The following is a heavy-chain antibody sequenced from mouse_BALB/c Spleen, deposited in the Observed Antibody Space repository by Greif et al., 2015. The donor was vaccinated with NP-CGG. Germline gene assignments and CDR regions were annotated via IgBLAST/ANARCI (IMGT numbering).Heavy chain of an antibody. CDR2: IDPANGNT. J-gene: IGHJ1*01. CDR3: ANWDWYFDV. Sequence: EVQLQQSGAELVKPGASVKLSCTASGFNIKDTYMHWVKQRPEQGLEWIGRIDPANGNTKYDPKFQGKATITADTSSNTACLQLSSLTSEDTAVYYCANWDWYFDVWGAGTTVTVSS. V-gene: IGHV14-3*02. D-gene: IGHD4-1*01. CDR1: GFNIKDTY.